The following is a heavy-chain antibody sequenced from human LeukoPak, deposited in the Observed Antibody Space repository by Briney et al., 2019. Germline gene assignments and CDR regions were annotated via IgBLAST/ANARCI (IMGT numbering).Heavy chain of an antibody. V-gene: IGHV3-23*01. D-gene: IGHD3-3*01. Sequence: VQPGGSLRLSCAASGFTFSSYAMSWVRQAPGKGLEWASAISGSGGSTYYADSVKGRFTISRDNSKNTLYLQMNSLRAEDTAVYYCAKDLGYHVLRSLYDYWGQGTLVTVSS. CDR3: AKDLGYHVLRSLYDY. CDR1: GFTFSSYA. J-gene: IGHJ4*02. CDR2: ISGSGGST.